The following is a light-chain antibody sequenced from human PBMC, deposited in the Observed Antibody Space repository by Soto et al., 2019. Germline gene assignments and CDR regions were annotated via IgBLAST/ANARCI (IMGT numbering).Light chain of an antibody. Sequence: EIVLTQSPGTLSLSQGERATLSCRASQSVSSSYLAWYQQKPGQAPRLLIHGTSSRATAIPDRFSGSGSGTDFTLTISRLEPEDFAVYYCQQYGSSSWTFGQGTKVEIK. J-gene: IGKJ1*01. V-gene: IGKV3-20*01. CDR2: GTS. CDR1: QSVSSSY. CDR3: QQYGSSSWT.